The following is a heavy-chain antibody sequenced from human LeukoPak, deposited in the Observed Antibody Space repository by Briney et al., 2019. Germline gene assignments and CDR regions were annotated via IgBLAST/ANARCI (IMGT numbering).Heavy chain of an antibody. CDR1: GGSLSNYTYY. D-gene: IGHD5-12*01. CDR3: ARSRSKWRLDF. V-gene: IGHV4-39*01. J-gene: IGHJ4*02. Sequence: PSETLSLTCIVSGGSLSNYTYYWDWIRQPPGKGLEWIGSIHYSGSTYYNPSLKSRVTISVDTSKNQFSLNLNSVTAADTAVYYCARSRSKWRLDFWGQGTLVTVSS. CDR2: IHYSGST.